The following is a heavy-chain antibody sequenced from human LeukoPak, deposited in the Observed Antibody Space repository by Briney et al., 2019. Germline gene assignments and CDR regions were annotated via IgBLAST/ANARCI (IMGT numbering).Heavy chain of an antibody. CDR1: GFTFSSNW. CDR2: IRYDGSNK. D-gene: IGHD2-15*01. CDR3: AKDMEGLVVPFDY. V-gene: IGHV3-30*02. J-gene: IGHJ4*02. Sequence: GGSLRLSCAASGFTFSSNWMHWVRQAPGKGLEWVAFIRYDGSNKYYADSVKGRFTISRDNSKNTLYLQMNSLRAEDTAVYYCAKDMEGLVVPFDYWGQGTLVTVSS.